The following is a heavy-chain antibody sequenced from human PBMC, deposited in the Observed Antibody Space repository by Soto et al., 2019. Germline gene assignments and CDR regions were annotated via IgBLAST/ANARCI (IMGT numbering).Heavy chain of an antibody. CDR2: IYYSGST. CDR1: GGSISSGGYY. J-gene: IGHJ6*02. V-gene: IGHV4-31*03. Sequence: QVQLQESGPGLVKPSQTLSLTCTVSGGSISSGGYYWNWIRQHPGKGLEWIGYIYYSGSTYYNPSLKSRVSISRDTSKHQFSLKLSSVTAADTAVYYCARDQRVGATGHFYYGMDVWGQGTTLTVSS. CDR3: ARDQRVGATGHFYYGMDV. D-gene: IGHD1-26*01.